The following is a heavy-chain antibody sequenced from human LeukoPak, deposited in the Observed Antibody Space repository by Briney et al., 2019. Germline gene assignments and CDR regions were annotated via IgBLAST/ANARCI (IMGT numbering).Heavy chain of an antibody. CDR2: IYTSGST. D-gene: IGHD3-22*01. CDR1: GGSISCYY. Sequence: SETLSHTCTVSGGSISCYYWSWIRQPPGKGLEWLGYIYTSGSTNYNPSLKSRVTISVDTSKNQFSLKLSSVTAADTAVYYCARGYAYYYDSSGYSSSSPFDYWGQGTLVTVSS. J-gene: IGHJ4*02. V-gene: IGHV4-4*09. CDR3: ARGYAYYYDSSGYSSSSPFDY.